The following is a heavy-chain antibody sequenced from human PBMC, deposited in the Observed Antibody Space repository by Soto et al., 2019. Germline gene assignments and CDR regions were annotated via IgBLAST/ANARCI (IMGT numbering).Heavy chain of an antibody. Sequence: QLQLQESGPGLVKPSETLSLTCTVSGGSISSSSYYWGWIRQPPGKGLEWIGSIYYSGSTYYNPSLKSRVTISVDTSKNQFSLKLSSVTAADTAVYYCARHLGAVAGHDAFDIWGQGTMVTVSS. CDR2: IYYSGST. J-gene: IGHJ3*02. CDR1: GGSISSSSYY. V-gene: IGHV4-39*01. CDR3: ARHLGAVAGHDAFDI. D-gene: IGHD6-19*01.